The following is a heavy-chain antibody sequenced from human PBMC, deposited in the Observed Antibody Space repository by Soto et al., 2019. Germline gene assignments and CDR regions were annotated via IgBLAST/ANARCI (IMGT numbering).Heavy chain of an antibody. J-gene: IGHJ5*02. V-gene: IGHV4-34*01. CDR3: ARVVRFLEWLSGWFDH. CDR1: GGSFSGYY. CDR2: INHSGST. Sequence: QVQLQQWGAGLLKPSETLSLTCAVYGGSFSGYYWSWIRQPPGKGLEWIGEINHSGSTNYNPSLKSRVTISVDTSKNQFSLKLSSVTAADTAVYYCARVVRFLEWLSGWFDHWGQGTLVTVSS. D-gene: IGHD3-3*01.